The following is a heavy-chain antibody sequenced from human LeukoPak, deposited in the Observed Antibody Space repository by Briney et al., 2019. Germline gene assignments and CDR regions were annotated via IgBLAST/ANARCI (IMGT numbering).Heavy chain of an antibody. CDR3: AELGITMIGGV. CDR1: GFTFSSFG. J-gene: IGHJ6*04. CDR2: VSYDESHK. Sequence: PGGSLRLSCAASGFTFSSFGMHWVRQAPGKGLEWVAVVSYDESHKYYADSVKGRFTVSRDNAKNSLYLQMNSLRAEDTAVYYCAELGITMIGGVWGKGTTVTISS. V-gene: IGHV3-30*18. D-gene: IGHD3-10*02.